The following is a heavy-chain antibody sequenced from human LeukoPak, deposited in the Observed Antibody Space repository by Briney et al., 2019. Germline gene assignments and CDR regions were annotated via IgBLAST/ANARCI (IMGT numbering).Heavy chain of an antibody. Sequence: GTSVRVSCKTSGFTFSNSAIQWVRQARGQRLEWVGWIGVAGGNTNYAQRFQDRVTITRDMSTSTAYMELSGLRSEDTAVYYCAAEICGYNSVCCTFSFWGPGTPVTVSS. D-gene: IGHD3-22*01. J-gene: IGHJ3*01. CDR3: AAEICGYNSVCCTFSF. CDR1: GFTFSNSA. CDR2: IGVAGGNT. V-gene: IGHV1-58*02.